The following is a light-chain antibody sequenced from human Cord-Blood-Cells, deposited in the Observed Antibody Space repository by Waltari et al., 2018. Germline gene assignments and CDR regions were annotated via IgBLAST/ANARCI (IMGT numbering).Light chain of an antibody. CDR3: QQRSNWPPMYT. J-gene: IGKJ2*01. CDR1: QSVSSY. V-gene: IGKV3-11*01. CDR2: DAS. Sequence: EIVLTQSPATLSLSPGERATLSCRASQSVSSYLAWYQQKPVQAPRLLIYDASNRATGIPARFSGNGSGTDFTLTISSLEPEDFAVYYCQQRSNWPPMYTFGQGTKLEIK.